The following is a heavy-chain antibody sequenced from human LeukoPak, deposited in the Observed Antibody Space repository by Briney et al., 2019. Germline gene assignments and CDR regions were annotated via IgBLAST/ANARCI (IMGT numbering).Heavy chain of an antibody. Sequence: SVKVSCKASGGTFSSYAISWVRQAPGQGLEWMGGIFPIFGTANYAQKFQGRVTITADESTSTAYMELSSLRSEDTAVYYCARDVDIVATKDYYYYGMDVWGQGTTVTVSS. V-gene: IGHV1-69*13. CDR1: GGTFSSYA. CDR2: IFPIFGTA. D-gene: IGHD5-12*01. CDR3: ARDVDIVATKDYYYYGMDV. J-gene: IGHJ6*02.